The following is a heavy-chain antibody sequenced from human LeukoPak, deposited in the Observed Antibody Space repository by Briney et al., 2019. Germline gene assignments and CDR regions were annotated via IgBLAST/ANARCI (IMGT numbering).Heavy chain of an antibody. CDR1: GFTFDDYA. J-gene: IGHJ4*02. Sequence: GRSLRLSCAASGFTFDDYAMHWVRQAPGKGLEWVSGISWNSGSIGYADSVKGRFTISRDNAKNSLYLQMNSLRAEDMALYYCAKANYDILTGYIDYWGQGTLATVSS. V-gene: IGHV3-9*03. CDR2: ISWNSGSI. D-gene: IGHD3-9*01. CDR3: AKANYDILTGYIDY.